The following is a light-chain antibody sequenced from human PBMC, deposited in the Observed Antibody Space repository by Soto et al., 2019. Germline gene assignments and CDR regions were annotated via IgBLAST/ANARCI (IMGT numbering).Light chain of an antibody. CDR1: SSDVGSYNL. V-gene: IGLV2-23*01. Sequence: QSVLAQPASVSGSPGQSITISCSGTSSDVGSYNLVSWYQQHPGKAPKIVIYDDTKRASGVSNRFSGSKSVNTASLTISGLQAEDEADYYCCSYVIGGTVIFGGGTQLTVL. CDR3: CSYVIGGTVI. J-gene: IGLJ2*01. CDR2: DDT.